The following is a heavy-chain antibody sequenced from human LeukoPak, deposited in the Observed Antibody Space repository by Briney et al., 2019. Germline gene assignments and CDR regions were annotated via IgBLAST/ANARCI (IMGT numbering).Heavy chain of an antibody. D-gene: IGHD6-19*01. J-gene: IGHJ4*02. CDR3: AKDRSIAVAKYYFDY. CDR1: GSTFSSYG. Sequence: PGRSLRLSCAASGSTFSSYGMHWVRQAPGKGLEWVAVIWYDGSNKYYADSVKGRFTISRDNSKNTLYLQMNSLRAEDTAVYYCAKDRSIAVAKYYFDYWGQGTLVTVSS. CDR2: IWYDGSNK. V-gene: IGHV3-33*06.